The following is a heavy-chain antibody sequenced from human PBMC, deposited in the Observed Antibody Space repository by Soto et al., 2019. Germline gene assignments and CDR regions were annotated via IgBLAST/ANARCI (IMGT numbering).Heavy chain of an antibody. D-gene: IGHD4-4*01. V-gene: IGHV4-61*01. Sequence: SETLSLTCTVSGGSVSSGSYYWSWIRQPPGKGLEWIGYIYYSGSTNYNPSLKSRVTISVDTSKNQFSLKLSSVTAADTAVYYCARTVTLKFYYYYGMDVWGQGTTVTVSS. CDR2: IYYSGST. CDR1: GGSVSSGSYY. CDR3: ARTVTLKFYYYYGMDV. J-gene: IGHJ6*02.